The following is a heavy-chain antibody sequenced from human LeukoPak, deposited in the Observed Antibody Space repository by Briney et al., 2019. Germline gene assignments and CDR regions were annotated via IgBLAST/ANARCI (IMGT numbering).Heavy chain of an antibody. Sequence: ASVKVSCKASGYTFTGYYMHWVRQAPGQGLEWMGWISPNSGGTNYAQKFQGRVTMTRDTSISTAYMELSRLRSDDTAVYYCAREVVGATDDAFDIWGQGTMVTVSS. CDR2: ISPNSGGT. CDR3: AREVVGATDDAFDI. D-gene: IGHD1-26*01. CDR1: GYTFTGYY. V-gene: IGHV1-2*02. J-gene: IGHJ3*02.